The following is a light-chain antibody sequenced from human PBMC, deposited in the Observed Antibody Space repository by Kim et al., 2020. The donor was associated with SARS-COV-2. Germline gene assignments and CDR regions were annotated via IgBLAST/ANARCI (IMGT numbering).Light chain of an antibody. Sequence: QAGLTQPPSVSKDLRQTAALTCTGNSNNVGNLGATWLQQHQGHPPKVVSYRNNNRPSGISERFSASRSGNIASLTITGLQPEDEADYYCSAWDSSLSAWVFGGGTQLTVL. CDR1: SNNVGNLG. CDR3: SAWDSSLSAWV. V-gene: IGLV10-54*01. CDR2: RNN. J-gene: IGLJ3*02.